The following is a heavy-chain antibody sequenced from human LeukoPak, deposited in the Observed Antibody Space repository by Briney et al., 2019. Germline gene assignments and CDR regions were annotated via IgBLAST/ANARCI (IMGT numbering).Heavy chain of an antibody. CDR1: GGSFSGYY. D-gene: IGHD1-14*01. CDR3: ARGAGQAIYPFDS. Sequence: PSETLSLTCAVYGGSFSGYYWSWIRQPPGKGLEWIGEINHSGSTNYNPSLKSRVTISVDTSKNQFSLKLSSVTAADTAVYYCARGAGQAIYPFDSWGQGTLVTVSS. CDR2: INHSGST. V-gene: IGHV4-34*01. J-gene: IGHJ4*02.